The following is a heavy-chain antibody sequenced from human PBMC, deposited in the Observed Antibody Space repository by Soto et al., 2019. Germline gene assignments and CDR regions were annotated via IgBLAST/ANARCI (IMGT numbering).Heavy chain of an antibody. J-gene: IGHJ5*02. CDR3: GRKGFLKWLVDL. CDR2: VNPNSGDT. V-gene: IGHV1-8*02. D-gene: IGHD5-12*01. Sequence: QMQLVQTGAAVKKPGASVQVSCKASGYNFSSYDITWVRQAAGQGLEWMGWVNPNSGDTDYTQKFQGRVTITRNTSTNTAYMELSSLRSEDTAVYYCGRKGFLKWLVDLWGQGTLVTASS. CDR1: GYNFSSYD.